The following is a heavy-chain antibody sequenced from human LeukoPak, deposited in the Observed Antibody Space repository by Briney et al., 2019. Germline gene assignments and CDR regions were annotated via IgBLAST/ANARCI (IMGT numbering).Heavy chain of an antibody. J-gene: IGHJ3*02. CDR3: ARNSRYCSGGSCYMDAFDI. CDR2: ISSSGSTI. V-gene: IGHV3-48*03. Sequence: GGSLRLSCAASGFTFSSYEMNWVRQAPGKGLEWVSYISSSGSTIYYADPVKGRFTISRDNAKNSLYLQMNSLRADDTAFYYCARNSRYCSGGSCYMDAFDIWGQGTMVTVSS. CDR1: GFTFSSYE. D-gene: IGHD2-15*01.